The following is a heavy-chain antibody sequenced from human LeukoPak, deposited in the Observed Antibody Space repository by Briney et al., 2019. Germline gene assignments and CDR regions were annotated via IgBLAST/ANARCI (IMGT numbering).Heavy chain of an antibody. J-gene: IGHJ6*03. CDR3: ARFAAGGSYYYYMDV. Sequence: PGGSLRLSCAASGFTFSSYAMHWVRQAPCKGLEWVAVISYDGSNKYYADSVKGRFTISRDNAKNSLYLQMNSLRADDTAVYYCARFAAGGSYYYYMDVWGKGTTVTVSS. CDR1: GFTFSSYA. D-gene: IGHD6-25*01. V-gene: IGHV3-30-3*01. CDR2: ISYDGSNK.